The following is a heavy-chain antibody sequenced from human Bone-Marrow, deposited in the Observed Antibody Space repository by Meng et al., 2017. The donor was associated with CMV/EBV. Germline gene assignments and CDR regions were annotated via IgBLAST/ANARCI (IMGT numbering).Heavy chain of an antibody. D-gene: IGHD4-17*01. J-gene: IGHJ4*02. CDR3: ARAALYGDYSGFDY. CDR1: GFTFSSYS. CDR2: ISSSSSYI. Sequence: GESLKISCAASGFTFSSYSMNWVRQAPGKGLEWVSSISSSSSYIYYADSVKGRFTISRDNAKNSLYLQMNSLRAEDTAVYPCARAALYGDYSGFDYWGQGTLVTVSS. V-gene: IGHV3-21*01.